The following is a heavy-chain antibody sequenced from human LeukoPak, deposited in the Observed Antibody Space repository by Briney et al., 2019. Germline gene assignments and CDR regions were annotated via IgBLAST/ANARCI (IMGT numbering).Heavy chain of an antibody. CDR3: ASDLGAWFGESDAFDI. J-gene: IGHJ3*02. CDR2: IFSGGGT. V-gene: IGHV3-53*01. Sequence: PGGSLRLSCAASGFTVSSSYMNWVRQAPGKGLEWVSLIFSGGGTYYADSVKGRFTISRDDSKNSLSLQMNSLKTEDTAVYYCASDLGAWFGESDAFDIWGQGTMVTVSS. D-gene: IGHD3-10*01. CDR1: GFTVSSSY.